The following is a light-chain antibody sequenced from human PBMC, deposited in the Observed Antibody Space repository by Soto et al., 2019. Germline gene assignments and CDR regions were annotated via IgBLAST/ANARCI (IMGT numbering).Light chain of an antibody. CDR1: SSNIGSNY. V-gene: IGLV1-47*01. CDR3: AAWDDSLSGPP. Sequence: QSVLTQPPSASGTPGQRVTISCSGSSSNIGSNYVYWYQQLPGTAPKLLIYRNNQRPSGVPDRFSGSKSGTSASLAISGLRSEDEADYYCAAWDDSLSGPPFGGGTK. J-gene: IGLJ2*01. CDR2: RNN.